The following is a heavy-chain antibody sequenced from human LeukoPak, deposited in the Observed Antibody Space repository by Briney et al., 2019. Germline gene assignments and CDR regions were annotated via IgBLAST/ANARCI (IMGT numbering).Heavy chain of an antibody. D-gene: IGHD2-2*01. CDR2: ITWDGVTT. CDR3: ARNPQHDY. Sequence: PGGSLRLSCAASGFTFDDYGMHWVRQAPGKGLEWVSLITWDGVTTYYADSVQGRFTISRDNSKNTLYLQMNSLRLDDTAVYYCARNPQHDYWGQGTLVIVSS. CDR1: GFTFDDYG. J-gene: IGHJ4*02. V-gene: IGHV3-43*01.